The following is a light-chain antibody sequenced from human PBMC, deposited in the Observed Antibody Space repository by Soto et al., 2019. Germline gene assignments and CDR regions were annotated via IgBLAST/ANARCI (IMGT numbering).Light chain of an antibody. J-gene: IGKJ1*01. CDR1: QSVSSY. V-gene: IGKV3-11*01. CDR3: QQRSIWPWT. CDR2: DAS. Sequence: EIVLTQSPATLSLSPGERATLSCRASQSVSSYLAWYQQKPGQAPRLLIYDASNRAAGIPARFSGSGSGTDFTLTISSLEPEDFAVYYCQQRSIWPWTFGQGAKVDNK.